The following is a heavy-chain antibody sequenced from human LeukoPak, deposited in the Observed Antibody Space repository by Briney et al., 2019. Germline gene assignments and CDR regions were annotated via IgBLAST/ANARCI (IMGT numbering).Heavy chain of an antibody. J-gene: IGHJ5*02. V-gene: IGHV3-23*01. CDR1: GFTFTNYA. Sequence: HPGGSLRLSCATSGFTFTNYAMNWVRQAPGKGLEWVSAVTGPGDTTYYADSVKGRFFMSREDSKTTVYLQMNSLRAEDTAIYCCAKGAEIDLWGQGTLVTVSS. CDR3: AKGAEIDL. CDR2: VTGPGDTT. D-gene: IGHD3-16*01.